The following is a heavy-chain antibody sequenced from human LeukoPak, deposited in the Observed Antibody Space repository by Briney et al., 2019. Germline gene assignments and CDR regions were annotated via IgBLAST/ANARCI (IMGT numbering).Heavy chain of an antibody. CDR1: GFPLSNYA. D-gene: IGHD3-16*01. Sequence: GGSLRLSCIGSGFPLSNYAMSWVRQAPGKGLEWVSAISGSGGSTYYANSVKGRFTISRDNSKNTLYLQMNSLRAEDTAVYYCAKDGSHYDIDYWGQGTLVTVSS. CDR3: AKDGSHYDIDY. J-gene: IGHJ4*02. CDR2: ISGSGGST. V-gene: IGHV3-23*01.